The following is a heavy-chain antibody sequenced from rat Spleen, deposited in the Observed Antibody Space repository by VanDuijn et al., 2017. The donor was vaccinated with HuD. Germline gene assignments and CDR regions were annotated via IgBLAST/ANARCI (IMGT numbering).Heavy chain of an antibody. Sequence: EVQVLESGGGLVQPGNSLKLSCVTSGFTFSTAWMYWYRQFPEKRLEWVARIKAKSNNYATDYTESVKGRFTISRDDSKSSIYLQINNLKEEDTAIYYWVWGRGRDYWGQVVMVTVSS. CDR1: GFTFSTAW. D-gene: IGHD4-1*01. CDR3: VWGRGRDY. J-gene: IGHJ2*01. V-gene: IGHV6-6*01. CDR2: IKAKSNNYAT.